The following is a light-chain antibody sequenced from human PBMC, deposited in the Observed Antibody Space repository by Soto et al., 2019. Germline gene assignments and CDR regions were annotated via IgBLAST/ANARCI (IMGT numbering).Light chain of an antibody. CDR3: QQLNSYPLT. V-gene: IGKV1-9*01. Sequence: IQLTQSPSSLAASVGDRVTITCRASQGISSYLAWYQQKPGKAPKLLIYAASTLQSGVPSRFSGSGSGTEFTLTISSLQPEDFATDYCQQLNSYPLTFGPGTKVDI. J-gene: IGKJ3*01. CDR1: QGISSY. CDR2: AAS.